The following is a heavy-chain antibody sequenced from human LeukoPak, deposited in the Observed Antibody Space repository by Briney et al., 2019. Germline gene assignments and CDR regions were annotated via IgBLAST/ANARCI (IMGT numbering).Heavy chain of an antibody. CDR1: VFTFSNYW. J-gene: IGHJ4*02. Sequence: GGSLRLSCAASVFTFSNYWMSWVRQAPGRGLEWVANIKQDGSEKYYVDSVKGRFTISRDNAKNSIYLQMNILRVEDTAVYYCARAWGTVGAMPAFWGQGTLVTVSS. CDR3: ARAWGTVGAMPAF. V-gene: IGHV3-7*01. CDR2: IKQDGSEK. D-gene: IGHD1-26*01.